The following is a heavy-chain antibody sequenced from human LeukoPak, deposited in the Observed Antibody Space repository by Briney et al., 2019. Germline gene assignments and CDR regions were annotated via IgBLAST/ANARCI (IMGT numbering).Heavy chain of an antibody. CDR1: GGSISSYY. CDR2: IYYSGST. J-gene: IGHJ3*02. CDR3: ARSGYSYGADAFDI. Sequence: SETLSLTCTVSGGSISSYYWNWIRQPPGKGLEWIGYIYYSGSTNYNPSLKSRVTMSADTSKSQFSLRLSSVTAADTAVYYCARSGYSYGADAFDIWGQGTMVTVSS. D-gene: IGHD5-18*01. V-gene: IGHV4-59*01.